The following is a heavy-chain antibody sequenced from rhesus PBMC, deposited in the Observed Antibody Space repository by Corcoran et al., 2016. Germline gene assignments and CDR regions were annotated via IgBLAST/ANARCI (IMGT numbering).Heavy chain of an antibody. Sequence: QVQLQESGPGVVKPSETLSLTCAVSGGSISDSYRWSWIRQPPGKGLEWIGYIYGSSTSTNYNPSLKSRVTISKDTSKYPFSLKLSSVTAADTAVYYCARDPRGAAALFWGQGVLVTVSS. CDR3: ARDPRGAAALF. J-gene: IGHJ4*01. CDR1: GGSISDSYR. V-gene: IGHV4S10*01. D-gene: IGHD6-25*01. CDR2: IYGSSTST.